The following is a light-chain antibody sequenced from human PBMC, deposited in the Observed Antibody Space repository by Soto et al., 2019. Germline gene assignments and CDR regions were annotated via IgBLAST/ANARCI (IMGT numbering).Light chain of an antibody. V-gene: IGKV4-1*01. Sequence: DIVMTQSPDSLAVSLGERATINCKSSQSVLYSSNNKNYLAWYQQKPGQPPKLLIYWASTRESGLPDRFSGSGSGADFTLTISSLQAEDVAVYYCQQYYSTSYTFGQRTKLEIK. CDR1: QSVLYSSNNKNY. CDR2: WAS. J-gene: IGKJ2*01. CDR3: QQYYSTSYT.